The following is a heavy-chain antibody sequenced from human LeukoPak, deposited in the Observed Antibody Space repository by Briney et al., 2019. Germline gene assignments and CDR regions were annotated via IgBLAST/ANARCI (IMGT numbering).Heavy chain of an antibody. V-gene: IGHV3-30-3*01. D-gene: IGHD1-1*01. CDR2: ISYDGSNK. J-gene: IGHJ2*01. Sequence: PGGSLGLSCAASGFTFSSYAMHWVRQAPGKGLEWVAVISYDGSNKYYADSVKGRFTISRDNSKNTLYLQMNSLRAEDTAVYYCAAARYGWYFDLWGRGTLVTVSS. CDR1: GFTFSSYA. CDR3: AAARYGWYFDL.